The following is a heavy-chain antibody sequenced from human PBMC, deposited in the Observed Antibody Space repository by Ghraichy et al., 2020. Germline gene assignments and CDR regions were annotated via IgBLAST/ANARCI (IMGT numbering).Heavy chain of an antibody. CDR1: GYSISSGYY. CDR2: IYHSGST. V-gene: IGHV4-38-2*02. D-gene: IGHD4-23*01. J-gene: IGHJ4*02. CDR3: AIDGYGGNSDGGDYFDY. Sequence: SETLSLTCTVSGYSISSGYYWGWIRQPPGKGLEWIGSIYHSGSTYYNPSLKSRVTISVDTSKNQFSLKLSSVTAADTAVYYCAIDGYGGNSDGGDYFDYWGQGTLVTVSS.